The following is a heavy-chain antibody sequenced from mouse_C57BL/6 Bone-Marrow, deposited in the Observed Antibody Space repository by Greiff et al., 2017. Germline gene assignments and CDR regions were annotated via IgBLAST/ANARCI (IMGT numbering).Heavy chain of an antibody. CDR2: INPNNGGT. D-gene: IGHD1-1*01. Sequence: EVKLQESGPELVKPGASVKISCKASGYTFTDYYMNWVKQSHGKSLEWIGDINPNNGGTSYNQKFKGKATLTVDKSSSTAYMELRSLTSEDSAVYYCARRYYGSSYEDFDYWGQGTTLTVSS. CDR3: ARRYYGSSYEDFDY. V-gene: IGHV1-26*01. CDR1: GYTFTDYY. J-gene: IGHJ2*01.